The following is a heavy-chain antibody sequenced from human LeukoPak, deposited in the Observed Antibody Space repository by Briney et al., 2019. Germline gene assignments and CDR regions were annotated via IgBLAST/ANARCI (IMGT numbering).Heavy chain of an antibody. CDR2: INPNSGGT. Sequence: ASVKVSCKASGYTFTGYYMHWVRRAPGQGLEWMGWINPNSGGTNYAQKFQGRVTMTRDTSISTAYMELSRLRSDDTAVYYCARVGTAVAGYNWFDPWGQGTLVTVSS. D-gene: IGHD6-19*01. J-gene: IGHJ5*02. CDR3: ARVGTAVAGYNWFDP. V-gene: IGHV1-2*02. CDR1: GYTFTGYY.